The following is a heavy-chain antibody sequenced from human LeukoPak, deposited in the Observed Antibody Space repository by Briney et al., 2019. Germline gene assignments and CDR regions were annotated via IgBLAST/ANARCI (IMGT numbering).Heavy chain of an antibody. CDR3: ARRPSRYGSGSYYRY. CDR2: IYYSGST. Sequence: SETLSLTCTVSGGSISSSNYYWGWIRQPPGKRLEWIGSIYYSGSTYYNPSLKSRVTISVDTSKNQFSLKLSSVTAADTAVYYCARRPSRYGSGSYYRYWGQGTLVTVSS. CDR1: GGSISSSNYY. V-gene: IGHV4-39*01. J-gene: IGHJ4*02. D-gene: IGHD3-10*01.